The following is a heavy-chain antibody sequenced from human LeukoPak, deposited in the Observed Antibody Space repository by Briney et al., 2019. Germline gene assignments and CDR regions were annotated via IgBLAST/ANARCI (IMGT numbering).Heavy chain of an antibody. D-gene: IGHD3-9*01. Sequence: GGSLRLSCAASGFSFSSYWMHWVRQGPGKGLVWISRIYTDGSRIHYADFVRGRFTISRDNAKNTLYLQMDSLRAEDTAVYYCARGDLTGYFTDYWGQGSLVTVSS. CDR3: ARGDLTGYFTDY. CDR2: IYTDGSRI. V-gene: IGHV3-74*01. J-gene: IGHJ4*02. CDR1: GFSFSSYW.